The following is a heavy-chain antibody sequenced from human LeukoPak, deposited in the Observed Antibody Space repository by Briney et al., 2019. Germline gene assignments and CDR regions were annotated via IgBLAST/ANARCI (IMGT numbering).Heavy chain of an antibody. CDR1: GFTFRSYG. Sequence: GRSLRLSCAASGFTFRSYGMHWGRQAPGKGLEGGAGIWYDGSNKYYADSVKGRFTISRDNSKNTLYLQMNSLRAEDTAVYYCARDVVPAAIGWFDPWGQGTLVTVSS. J-gene: IGHJ5*02. CDR3: ARDVVPAAIGWFDP. CDR2: IWYDGSNK. D-gene: IGHD2-2*02. V-gene: IGHV3-33*01.